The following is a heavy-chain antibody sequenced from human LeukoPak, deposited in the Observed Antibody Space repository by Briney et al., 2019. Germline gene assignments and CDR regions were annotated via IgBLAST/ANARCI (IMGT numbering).Heavy chain of an antibody. CDR2: IYSGGST. J-gene: IGHJ4*02. Sequence: PGGSLRLSCAASGFTVSSNYMSWVRQAPGKGLEWVSVIYSGGSTYYADSVKGRFTISRDNSKNTLYLQMNSLRAEDTAVYYCARDPGGDYRHFDYWGQGTLVTVSS. CDR3: ARDPGGDYRHFDY. V-gene: IGHV3-53*01. D-gene: IGHD4-17*01. CDR1: GFTVSSNY.